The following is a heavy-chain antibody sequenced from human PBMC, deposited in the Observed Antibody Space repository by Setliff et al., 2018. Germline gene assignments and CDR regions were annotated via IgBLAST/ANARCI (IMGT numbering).Heavy chain of an antibody. CDR1: GFTFSIYS. D-gene: IGHD3-22*01. CDR2: ISSSGSTI. CDR3: ARYGYYYDSSAYYPVDK. J-gene: IGHJ4*02. Sequence: PGESLKISCAASGFTFSIYSMSWVRQAPGKGLEWVSYISSSGSTIYYADSVKGRFTISRDNAKNSLYLQMNSLRAEDTAVYYCARYGYYYDSSAYYPVDKWGQGTLVTVSS. V-gene: IGHV3-48*04.